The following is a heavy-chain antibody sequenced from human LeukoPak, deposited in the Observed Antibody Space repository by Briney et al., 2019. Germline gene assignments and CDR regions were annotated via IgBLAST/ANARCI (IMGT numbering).Heavy chain of an antibody. Sequence: GGSLRLSCSASGFTFSTYSMNWVRQAPGKGLEWVSYISGSSTITYYADSVKGRFTISRDNAKNSLYLQMDSLRDEDTAVYYCARRRTDSSGYYNWFDLWGQGTLVTVSS. CDR1: GFTFSTYS. CDR2: ISGSSTIT. CDR3: ARRRTDSSGYYNWFDL. V-gene: IGHV3-48*02. D-gene: IGHD3-22*01. J-gene: IGHJ5*02.